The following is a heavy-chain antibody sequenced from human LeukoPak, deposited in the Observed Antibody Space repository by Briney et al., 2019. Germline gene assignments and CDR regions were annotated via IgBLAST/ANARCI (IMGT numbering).Heavy chain of an antibody. V-gene: IGHV3-23*01. Sequence: GGSLRLSCAASGFTFSSYAMSWVRQAPGKGLEWVSAISGSGGSTYYADSVKGRFTISRDNSKNTLYLQMNSLRAEDTAVYYCAKLDYSSSFEYGAFDIWGQGTMVTVSS. J-gene: IGHJ3*02. CDR3: AKLDYSSSFEYGAFDI. CDR1: GFTFSSYA. CDR2: ISGSGGST. D-gene: IGHD6-13*01.